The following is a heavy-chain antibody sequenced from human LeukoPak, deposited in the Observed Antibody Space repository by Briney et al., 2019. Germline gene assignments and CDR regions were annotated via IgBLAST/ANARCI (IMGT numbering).Heavy chain of an antibody. CDR2: ISYDGSNK. CDR1: GFTFSSYA. Sequence: GGSLRLSCAASGFTFSSYAMHWVRQAPGKGLEWVAVISYDGSNKYYADSVKGRFTISRDNSKNTLYLQMNSLRAEDTAVYYCARGLHDRSWYGAHWGQGTLLSVSS. J-gene: IGHJ4*02. D-gene: IGHD6-13*01. CDR3: ARGLHDRSWYGAH. V-gene: IGHV3-30*01.